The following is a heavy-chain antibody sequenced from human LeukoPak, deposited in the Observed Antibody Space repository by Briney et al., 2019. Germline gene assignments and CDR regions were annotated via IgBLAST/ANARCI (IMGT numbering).Heavy chain of an antibody. CDR3: ATTFPYCSEDNCAL. D-gene: IGHD2-15*01. CDR1: GVAIGRSG. Sequence: GGSLRLSCIASGVAIGRSGMSWVRQAPGKRLEWVANVNPGGSGKNYADSVTGRFTISRDKAKNTLYLQMNNLRADDTAVFYCATTFPYCSEDNCALGGQGTLVTVSS. J-gene: IGHJ1*01. V-gene: IGHV3-7*01. CDR2: VNPGGSGK.